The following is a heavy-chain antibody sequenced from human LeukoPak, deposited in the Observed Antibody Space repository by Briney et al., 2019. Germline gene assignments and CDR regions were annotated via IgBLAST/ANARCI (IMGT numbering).Heavy chain of an antibody. V-gene: IGHV1-18*03. CDR1: GYTFSSYG. CDR3: ARVRPPNIVDSVMDYKYYHDMDV. Sequence: ASVKVSCKASGYTFSSYGISWVRQAPGQGLEWMGWISPYNGNTEYGQKVQGRVTMTTDRPTTTASMELRSLRSDDMAMYYCARVRPPNIVDSVMDYKYYHDMDVWGQGTTVTVSS. CDR2: ISPYNGNT. D-gene: IGHD5-18*01. J-gene: IGHJ6*02.